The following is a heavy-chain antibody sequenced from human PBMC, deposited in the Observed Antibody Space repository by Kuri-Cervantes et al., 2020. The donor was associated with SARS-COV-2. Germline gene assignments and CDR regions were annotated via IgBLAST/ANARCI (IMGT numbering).Heavy chain of an antibody. J-gene: IGHJ4*02. CDR3: ARVHSKCPLYDFWCGYYFDY. CDR1: GGTFSSYA. CDR2: IIPIFGTA. V-gene: IGHV1-69*13. D-gene: IGHD3-3*01. Sequence: SSVNISCKACGGTFSSYAISWVRQAPGQGLEWMGGIIPIFGTANYAQKFQGRVTITADESTSTAYMELRSLRSGGTAVYYCARVHSKCPLYDFWCGYYFDYWGQGILVTVSS.